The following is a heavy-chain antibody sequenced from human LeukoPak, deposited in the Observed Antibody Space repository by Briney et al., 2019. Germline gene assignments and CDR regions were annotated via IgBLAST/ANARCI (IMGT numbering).Heavy chain of an antibody. D-gene: IGHD3-22*01. Sequence: ASVKVSCKASGYTFTSYGITWVRQAPGQGLEWMGWISGCNGNTKHAQKFQGRVTMTTDTSTSTAYMELMSLTSDDTAVYYCARGGQSTGYYVTLDNWGQGTLVIVSS. J-gene: IGHJ4*02. CDR1: GYTFTSYG. V-gene: IGHV1-18*01. CDR2: ISGCNGNT. CDR3: ARGGQSTGYYVTLDN.